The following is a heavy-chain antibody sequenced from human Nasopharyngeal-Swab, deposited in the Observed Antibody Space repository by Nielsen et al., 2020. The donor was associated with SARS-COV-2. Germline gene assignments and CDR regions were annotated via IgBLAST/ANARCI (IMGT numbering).Heavy chain of an antibody. J-gene: IGHJ4*02. CDR2: IYSGGSTT. CDR1: GFTFSRYA. CDR3: AKWTAVTGYWGFDY. V-gene: IGHV3-23*03. D-gene: IGHD3-9*01. Sequence: GGSLRLSCAASGFTFSRYAMSWVRQAPGKGLEWVPLIYSGGSTTYYGDTVKGRFTISRDNSKNTLYLQMNSLRAEDTALYYCAKWTAVTGYWGFDYWGQGTLVTVSS.